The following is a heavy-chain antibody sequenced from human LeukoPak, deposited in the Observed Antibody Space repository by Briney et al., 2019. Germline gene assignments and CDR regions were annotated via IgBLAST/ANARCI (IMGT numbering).Heavy chain of an antibody. V-gene: IGHV1-18*01. CDR2: ISAYNGNT. CDR3: ARDLDDEEVEAMPRRGVNY. CDR1: GGTFSSYA. D-gene: IGHD2-2*01. Sequence: ASVKVSCKASGGTFSSYAISWVRQAPGQGLEWMGWISAYNGNTNYAQKLQGRVTMTTDTSTSTAYMELRSLRSDDTAVYYCARDLDDEEVEAMPRRGVNYWGQGTLVTVSS. J-gene: IGHJ4*02.